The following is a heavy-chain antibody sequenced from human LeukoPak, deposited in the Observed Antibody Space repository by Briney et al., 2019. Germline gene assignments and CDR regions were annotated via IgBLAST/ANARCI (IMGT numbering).Heavy chain of an antibody. J-gene: IGHJ4*02. CDR3: ARLTEYYYDSSGYYYDY. V-gene: IGHV4-61*02. D-gene: IGHD3-22*01. CDR1: GGSISSGSYY. CDR2: IYTSGST. Sequence: PSQTLSLTCTVSGGSISSGSYYWSWIRQPAGMGLEWIGRIYTSGSTNYNPSLKSRVTISVDTSKNQFFLKLSSVTAADTAVYYCARLTEYYYDSSGYYYDYWGQGTLVTVSS.